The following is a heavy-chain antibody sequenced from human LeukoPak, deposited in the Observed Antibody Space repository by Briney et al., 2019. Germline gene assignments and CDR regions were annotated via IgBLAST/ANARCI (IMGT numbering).Heavy chain of an antibody. J-gene: IGHJ2*01. CDR3: ARAFLLLEWPLEYFDL. V-gene: IGHV1-2*02. D-gene: IGHD3-3*01. CDR1: GYTFTGNY. CDR2: INCNSGDI. Sequence: GASVKVSCKASGYTFTGNYIHWVRHAPGQGLEWMGWINCNSGDINYAPRFQGRVSMTRDTSINTAYMDMSMLRSDDTAVYYCARAFLLLEWPLEYFDLWGRGTLVTVSS.